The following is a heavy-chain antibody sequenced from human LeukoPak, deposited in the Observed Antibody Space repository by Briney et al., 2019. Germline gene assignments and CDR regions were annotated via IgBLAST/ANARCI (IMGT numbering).Heavy chain of an antibody. J-gene: IGHJ4*02. CDR2: ISSSGITV. CDR3: ARVRRGYNGYDAFDY. D-gene: IGHD5-12*01. CDR1: GFTFSSYA. V-gene: IGHV3-48*03. Sequence: GGSLRLSCAASGFTFSSYAMSWVRQAPGQGLEWVSYISSSGITVYSADSVQGRFTISRDNAKNSLYLQMSSLRAEDTAIYYCARVRRGYNGYDAFDYWGQGTLVTVSS.